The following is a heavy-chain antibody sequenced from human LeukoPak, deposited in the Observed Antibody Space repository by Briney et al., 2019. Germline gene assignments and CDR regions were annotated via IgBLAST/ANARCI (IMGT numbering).Heavy chain of an antibody. V-gene: IGHV3-23*01. CDR2: ISGSGGST. CDR3: AKDLTGYCSSTSCAMAAFDY. CDR1: GFTFSSYA. J-gene: IGHJ4*02. D-gene: IGHD2-2*01. Sequence: TGGSLRLSCAASGFTFSSYAMSWVRQAPGKGLEWVSAISGSGGSTYYADSVKGRFTISRDNSKNTLYLQMNSLRAEDTAVYYCAKDLTGYCSSTSCAMAAFDYWGQGTLVTVSS.